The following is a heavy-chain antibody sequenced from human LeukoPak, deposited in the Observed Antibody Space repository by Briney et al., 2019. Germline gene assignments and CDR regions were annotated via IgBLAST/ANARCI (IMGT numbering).Heavy chain of an antibody. V-gene: IGHV4-39*07. CDR3: ARESFYYGSGSTTNDY. J-gene: IGHJ4*02. CDR2: INHSGST. Sequence: SETLSLTCTVSGGSINSRSYYWGWIRQPPGKGLEWIGEINHSGSTNYNPSLKSRVTISVDTSRNQFSLKLSSVTAADMAVYYCARESFYYGSGSTTNDYWGQGTLVTVSS. CDR1: GGSINSRSYY. D-gene: IGHD3-10*01.